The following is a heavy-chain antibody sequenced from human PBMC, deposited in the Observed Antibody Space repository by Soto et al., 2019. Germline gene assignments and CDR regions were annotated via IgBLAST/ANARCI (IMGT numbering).Heavy chain of an antibody. CDR2: IDPSDSYT. CDR1: GYSFTNYW. Sequence: GESLKSSGNCSGYSFTNYWINWVRQMPGKGLEWVGRIDPSDSYTNYSPSFQGHVTISADKSISTAYLQWSSLKASDTAMYYCARRGAPEYYGMDVWGQGTTVIVSS. D-gene: IGHD4-17*01. CDR3: ARRGAPEYYGMDV. J-gene: IGHJ6*02. V-gene: IGHV5-10-1*01.